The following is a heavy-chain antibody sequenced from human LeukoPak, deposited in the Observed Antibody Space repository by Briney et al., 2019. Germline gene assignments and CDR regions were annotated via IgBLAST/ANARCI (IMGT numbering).Heavy chain of an antibody. CDR1: GFTFSNYE. D-gene: IGHD7-27*01. V-gene: IGHV3-21*01. Sequence: GGSLRLSCAASGFTFSNYEMNWVRQAPGKGLQWVSSISSSSSYISYADSVKGRFTISRDNAKNSLYLQMNSLRAEDTAVYYCARNWGGLDVWGKGTTVTISS. CDR2: ISSSSSYI. CDR3: ARNWGGLDV. J-gene: IGHJ6*04.